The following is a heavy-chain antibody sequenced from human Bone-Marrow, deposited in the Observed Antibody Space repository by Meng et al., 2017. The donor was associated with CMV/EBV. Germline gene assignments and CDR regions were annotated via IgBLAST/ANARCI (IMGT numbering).Heavy chain of an antibody. J-gene: IGHJ6*02. CDR3: ARDYSSSSAYYGMDV. Sequence: ASVKVSCKASGYTFTSYDINWVRQATGQGLEWMGWMNPNSGNTGYAQKFQGRVTMTRNTSISTAYMELSSLRSEDTAVYYCARDYSSSSAYYGMDVWGQGTTVTVSS. D-gene: IGHD6-6*01. V-gene: IGHV1-8*01. CDR1: GYTFTSYD. CDR2: MNPNSGNT.